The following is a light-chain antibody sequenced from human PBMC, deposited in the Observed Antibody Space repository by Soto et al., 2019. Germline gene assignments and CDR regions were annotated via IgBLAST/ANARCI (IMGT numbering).Light chain of an antibody. CDR3: QQYHSWHGK. J-gene: IGKJ1*01. V-gene: IGKV3-15*01. CDR1: QSVSSN. Sequence: EIVMTQSPATLSVSPGERATLSCRASQSVSSNLAWYQQIPGQAPRLLFYGASTRVTGLPARFSGSGSGTDFTLTISSLQSEDFELYYCQQYHSWHGKFGKGTKVDI. CDR2: GAS.